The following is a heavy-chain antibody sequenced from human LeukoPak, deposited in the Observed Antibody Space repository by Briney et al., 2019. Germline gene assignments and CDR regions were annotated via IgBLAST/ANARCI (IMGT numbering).Heavy chain of an antibody. D-gene: IGHD6-19*01. CDR3: ASGYSSGFDAFDI. Sequence: PGGSLRLSCAASGFTVSSNYMSWVRQAPGKGLEWVSVIYSGGSTYYADSVKGRFTISRDNSKNTLYLQMNSLRAEDTAVYYCASGYSSGFDAFDIWGQGTMVTVSS. J-gene: IGHJ3*02. CDR1: GFTVSSNY. V-gene: IGHV3-53*01. CDR2: IYSGGST.